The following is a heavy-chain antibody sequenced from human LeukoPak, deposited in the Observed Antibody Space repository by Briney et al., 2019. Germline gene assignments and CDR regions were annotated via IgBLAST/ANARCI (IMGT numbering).Heavy chain of an antibody. V-gene: IGHV1-18*01. Sequence: ASVKVSCKASGYTFTSYGISWVRQAPGQGLEWMGWISAYNGNTNYAQKLQGRITMTTDTSTSTAYMELRSLRSDDTAVYYCARDSSHSIVVVTATQFNPFDYWGQGTLVTVSS. CDR2: ISAYNGNT. J-gene: IGHJ4*02. D-gene: IGHD2-21*02. CDR1: GYTFTSYG. CDR3: ARDSSHSIVVVTATQFNPFDY.